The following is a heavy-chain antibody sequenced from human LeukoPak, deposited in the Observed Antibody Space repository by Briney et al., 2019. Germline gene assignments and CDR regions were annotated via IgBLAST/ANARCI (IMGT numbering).Heavy chain of an antibody. V-gene: IGHV3-23*01. D-gene: IGHD1-1*01. CDR2: ISGSGGST. J-gene: IGHJ4*02. Sequence: PGGSLRLSCAASGFTFSSYAMSWVRQAPGKGLEWVSAISGSGGSTYYADSVKGRFTISRDNSKNTLYLQMSSLRAEDTAVYYCAKDQGILGTGAEDYWGQGTLVTVSS. CDR1: GFTFSSYA. CDR3: AKDQGILGTGAEDY.